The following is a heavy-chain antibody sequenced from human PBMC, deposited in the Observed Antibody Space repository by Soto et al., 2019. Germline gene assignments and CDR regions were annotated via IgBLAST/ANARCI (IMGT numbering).Heavy chain of an antibody. Sequence: QVQLQVSGPGLVRPSETLSLTCTVSGGSVSSGDYYWSWIRQPPGKGLEWIGCIFYNGSATYNPFLKSRGTISLDRSKHQFSLRLTSMTTEDTALYYCARDRPRAIYSSDYFHYGLDVWGLGTTVTVSS. D-gene: IGHD3-22*01. J-gene: IGHJ6*02. CDR3: ARDRPRAIYSSDYFHYGLDV. V-gene: IGHV4-61*08. CDR2: IFYNGSA. CDR1: GGSVSSGDYY.